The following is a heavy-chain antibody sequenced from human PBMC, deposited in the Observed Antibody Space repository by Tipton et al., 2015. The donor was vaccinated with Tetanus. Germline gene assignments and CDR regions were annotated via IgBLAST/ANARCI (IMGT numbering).Heavy chain of an antibody. J-gene: IGHJ4*02. V-gene: IGHV3-7*01. CDR3: ARDSTYLFDY. Sequence: GSLRLSCAASGFTLSTYWMSWVRQAPGKGLEWVANIKQDGSAKYYVDSVKGRFTISRDNAKNSLYLQMNSLRAEDTAVYYCARDSTYLFDYWGQGILVTVSS. D-gene: IGHD2-2*01. CDR1: GFTLSTYW. CDR2: IKQDGSAK.